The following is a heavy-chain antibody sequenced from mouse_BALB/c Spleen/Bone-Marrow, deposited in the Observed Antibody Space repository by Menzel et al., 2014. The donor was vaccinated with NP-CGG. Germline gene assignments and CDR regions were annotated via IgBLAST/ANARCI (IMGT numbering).Heavy chain of an antibody. D-gene: IGHD4-1*01. CDR1: GDSITGGY. V-gene: IGHV3-8*02. CDR2: ISYRGTT. J-gene: IGHJ1*01. Sequence: EVQLQESGPSLVKPSQTLSLTCSVTGDSITGGYWHWIRKLPGNKLECMGYISYRGTTYYNPSLKSRISITRDTSKNQYHLELNSVAAEDTATYYCARTGFVDVWGAGTTVTVSS. CDR3: ARTGFVDV.